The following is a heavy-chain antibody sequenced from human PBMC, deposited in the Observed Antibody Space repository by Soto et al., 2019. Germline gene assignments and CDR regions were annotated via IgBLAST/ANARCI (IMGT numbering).Heavy chain of an antibody. CDR3: ARRVYDRHNWFDP. CDR1: GFTFSDYY. CDR2: ISGSGKSI. V-gene: IGHV3-11*01. J-gene: IGHJ5*02. Sequence: QIQLVESGGTLVKPGGSLTLSCAASGFTFSDYYMSWLRQAPGKGPEWISYISGSGKSIYYAPSMKGRFTISRDNTNNSLFLQMISLSVEDTAAYYCARRVYDRHNWFDPWGQGTLVTVSS. D-gene: IGHD3-3*01.